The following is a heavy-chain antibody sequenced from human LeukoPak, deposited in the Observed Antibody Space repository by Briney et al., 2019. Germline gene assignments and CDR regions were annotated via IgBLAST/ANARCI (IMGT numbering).Heavy chain of an antibody. CDR2: IYSGGST. J-gene: IGHJ4*02. CDR3: ARAPGAGSGYVDY. Sequence: GGSLRLSCAASGFTVSSNYMSWVRQAPGKGLEWVSVIYSGGSTYYADSVKGRFTISRDNSKNTLYLQMNSLRAEDTAVYYCARAPGAGSGYVDYWGQGTLVTVSS. D-gene: IGHD6-19*01. V-gene: IGHV3-53*01. CDR1: GFTVSSNY.